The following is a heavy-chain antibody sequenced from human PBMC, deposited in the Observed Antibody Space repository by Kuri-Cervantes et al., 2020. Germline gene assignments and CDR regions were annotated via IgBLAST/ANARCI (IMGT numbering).Heavy chain of an antibody. D-gene: IGHD1-26*01. CDR3: ATDVPLSGSYHYLLVY. J-gene: IGHJ4*02. CDR2: FDPEDGET. CDR1: GYTLTELS. Sequence: ASVKVSCKVSGYTLTELSMHWVRQAPGKGLEWMGGFDPEDGETIYAQKFQGRVTMTEDTSTDTAYMELSSLRSEDTAVYYCATDVPLSGSYHYLLVYWGQGTLVTVSS. V-gene: IGHV1-24*01.